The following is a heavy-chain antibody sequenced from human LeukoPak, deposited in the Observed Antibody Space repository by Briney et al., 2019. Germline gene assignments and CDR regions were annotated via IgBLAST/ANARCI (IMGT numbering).Heavy chain of an antibody. D-gene: IGHD5-24*01. Sequence: HPGGSLRLSCAASGFTFSSSAMSWVRQAPGKGLEWVSAISNNGGYTYYADSVKGRFTISRDNSKNTLYLQMNSLRAEDTAVYYCAKEDGYNIPGDYWGQGTLVTVSS. CDR1: GFTFSSSA. J-gene: IGHJ4*02. CDR2: ISNNGGYT. CDR3: AKEDGYNIPGDY. V-gene: IGHV3-23*01.